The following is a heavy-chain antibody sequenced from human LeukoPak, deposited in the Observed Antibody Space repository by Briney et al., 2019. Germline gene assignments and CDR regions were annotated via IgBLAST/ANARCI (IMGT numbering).Heavy chain of an antibody. CDR3: ARGLGYSSSRKKFDY. Sequence: ASVKVSCKASGYTFTNYDINWVRQATGQGLEWMGWMNPNSGNTGYAQKFQGRVTMTRNTSISTAYMELSSLRSGDTAVYYCARGLGYSSSRKKFDYWGQGTLVTVSS. CDR2: MNPNSGNT. J-gene: IGHJ4*02. V-gene: IGHV1-8*01. CDR1: GYTFTNYD. D-gene: IGHD6-13*01.